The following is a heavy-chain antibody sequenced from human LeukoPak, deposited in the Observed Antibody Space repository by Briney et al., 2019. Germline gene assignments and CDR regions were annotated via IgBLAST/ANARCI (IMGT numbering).Heavy chain of an antibody. CDR3: ANLEPDYGDYRGAFDI. CDR2: ISYDGSNK. J-gene: IGHJ3*02. V-gene: IGHV3-30-3*01. CDR1: GFTFSSYA. Sequence: PGGSLRLSCAASGFTFSSYAMHWVRQAPGKGLEWVAVISYDGSNKYYADSVKGRFTISRDNSKNTLYLQMNSLRAEDTAVYYCANLEPDYGDYRGAFDIWGQGTTVTVSS. D-gene: IGHD4-17*01.